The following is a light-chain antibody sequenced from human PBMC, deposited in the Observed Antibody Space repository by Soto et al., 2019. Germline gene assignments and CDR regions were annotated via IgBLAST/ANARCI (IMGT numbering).Light chain of an antibody. CDR3: SSYAGNKNV. CDR2: EAS. Sequence: QSALTQPPSASGSPGQSVTISCTGTSSDVGGYNYVSWYQQHPGKAPKLMIYEASKRPSGVPDRFSGSKSGNTASLTVSGLQAEDEADYYCSSYAGNKNVFGTGTKVTVL. V-gene: IGLV2-8*01. CDR1: SSDVGGYNY. J-gene: IGLJ1*01.